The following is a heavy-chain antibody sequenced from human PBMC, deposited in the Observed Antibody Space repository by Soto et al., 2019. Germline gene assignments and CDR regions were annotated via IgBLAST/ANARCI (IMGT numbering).Heavy chain of an antibody. CDR1: GYTFTSYY. J-gene: IGHJ6*02. Sequence: GASVKVSCKASGYTFTSYYMHWVRQAPGQGLEWMGIINPSGGSTSYAQKFQGRVTMTRDTSTSTVYMELSSLRSEDTAVYYCARELGCGGDCYPYGMDVWGQGTTVTVSS. CDR2: INPSGGST. CDR3: ARELGCGGDCYPYGMDV. V-gene: IGHV1-46*01. D-gene: IGHD2-21*02.